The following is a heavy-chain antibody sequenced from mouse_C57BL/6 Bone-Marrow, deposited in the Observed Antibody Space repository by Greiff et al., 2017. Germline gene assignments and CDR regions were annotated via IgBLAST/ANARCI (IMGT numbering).Heavy chain of an antibody. CDR1: GYTFTSYT. Sequence: QVQLQQSGAELARPGASVKMSCKASGYTFTSYTMHWVKQRPGQGLEWIGYINPSSGYTKYNQKFKDKATLTADKSSSTAYMQLRSLTSEDSAVYYCALSLYYFDYWGQGTTLTVSS. CDR3: ALSLYYFDY. V-gene: IGHV1-4*01. J-gene: IGHJ2*01. CDR2: INPSSGYT.